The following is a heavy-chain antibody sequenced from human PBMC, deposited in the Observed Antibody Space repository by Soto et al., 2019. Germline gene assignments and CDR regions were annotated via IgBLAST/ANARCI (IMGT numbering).Heavy chain of an antibody. V-gene: IGHV4-31*03. Sequence: SETLSLTCTVSGGSISSGGYYWSWIRQHPGKGLEWIGYIYYSGSTYYNPSLRSRVTISVDTSKNQFSLKLSSVTAADTAVYYCARGEEYYDILTGYYNGYAFDIWGQGTMVTVSS. J-gene: IGHJ3*02. CDR3: ARGEEYYDILTGYYNGYAFDI. CDR2: IYYSGST. CDR1: GGSISSGGYY. D-gene: IGHD3-9*01.